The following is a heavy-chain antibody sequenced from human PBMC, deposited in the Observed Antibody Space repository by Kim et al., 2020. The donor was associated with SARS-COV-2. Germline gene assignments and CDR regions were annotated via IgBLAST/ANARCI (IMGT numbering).Heavy chain of an antibody. Sequence: GGSLRLSCAASGFTFSSYAMSWVRQAPGKGLEWVSVIYSGGSSTYYADSVKGRFTISRDNSKNTLYLQMNSLRAEDTAVYYCAKDIGGPYGDSLGGYWGQGTLVTVSS. CDR2: IYSGGSST. J-gene: IGHJ4*02. V-gene: IGHV3-23*03. CDR1: GFTFSSYA. D-gene: IGHD4-17*01. CDR3: AKDIGGPYGDSLGGY.